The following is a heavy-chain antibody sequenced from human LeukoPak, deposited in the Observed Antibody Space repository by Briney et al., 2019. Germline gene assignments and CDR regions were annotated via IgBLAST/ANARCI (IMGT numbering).Heavy chain of an antibody. D-gene: IGHD2-21*02. CDR2: INSDGSST. CDR1: GFTFSSYW. Sequence: GGSLRLSCAASGFTFSSYWMHWVRQAPGKGLVWVSRINSDGSSTSYADSVKGRLTISRDNAKNTLYLQMNSLRAEDTAVYYCARQLAYCGGDCYFDYWGQGTLVTVSS. V-gene: IGHV3-74*01. CDR3: ARQLAYCGGDCYFDY. J-gene: IGHJ4*02.